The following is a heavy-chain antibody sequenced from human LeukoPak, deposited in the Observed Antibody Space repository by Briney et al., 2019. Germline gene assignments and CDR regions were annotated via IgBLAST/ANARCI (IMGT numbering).Heavy chain of an antibody. J-gene: IGHJ4*02. Sequence: TSGTLSLTCGVSGGSICGTNWWSWVRQPPGQGLEWIGEISLAGQTNYNPSLNGRVTMSLDKSSNQLSLHLTSVTAADTATYFCSRESGPFSPFGYWRQGTLVIVSS. CDR3: SRESGPFSPFGY. CDR2: ISLAGQT. D-gene: IGHD6-25*01. V-gene: IGHV4-4*02. CDR1: GGSICGTNW.